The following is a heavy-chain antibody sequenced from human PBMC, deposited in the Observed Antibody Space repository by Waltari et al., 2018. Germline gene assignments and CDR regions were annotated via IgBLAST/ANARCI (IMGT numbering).Heavy chain of an antibody. Sequence: RSLRLSCAASGFTFDDYAMHWVRQAPGKGLEWVSGISWNSGSIGYADSVKGRFTISRDNAKNSLYLQMNSLRAEDTALYYCAKDANRYCSSTSCYPFDYWGQGTLVTVSS. CDR3: AKDANRYCSSTSCYPFDY. D-gene: IGHD2-2*01. CDR1: GFTFDDYA. J-gene: IGHJ4*02. CDR2: ISWNSGSI. V-gene: IGHV3-9*01.